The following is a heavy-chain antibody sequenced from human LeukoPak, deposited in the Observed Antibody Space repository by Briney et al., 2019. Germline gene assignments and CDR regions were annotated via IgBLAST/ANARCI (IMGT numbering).Heavy chain of an antibody. CDR1: GYSFTGYY. V-gene: IGHV1-2*06. D-gene: IGHD2-15*01. CDR2: INPNSGGT. Sequence: ASVKVSCKASGYSFTGYYIHWVRQAPGQGLEWMGRINPNSGGTNYAQKFQVRLTMTRDTSISTAYMELSRLTSDDTAVYFCARDLEALAAIDYWGQGTLVTVPS. J-gene: IGHJ4*02. CDR3: ARDLEALAAIDY.